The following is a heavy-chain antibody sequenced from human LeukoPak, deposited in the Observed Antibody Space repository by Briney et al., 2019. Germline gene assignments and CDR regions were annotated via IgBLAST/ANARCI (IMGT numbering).Heavy chain of an antibody. CDR3: ARGPPPNDYDSSGYFSV. J-gene: IGHJ4*02. Sequence: GASVKVSCKASGGTFSSYAISWVRQAPGQGLEWMGRIIPILGIANNAQKFQGRVTITADKSTSTAYMELSSLRSEDTAVYYCARGPPPNDYDSSGYFSVWGQGTLVTVSS. CDR2: IIPILGIA. V-gene: IGHV1-69*04. D-gene: IGHD3-22*01. CDR1: GGTFSSYA.